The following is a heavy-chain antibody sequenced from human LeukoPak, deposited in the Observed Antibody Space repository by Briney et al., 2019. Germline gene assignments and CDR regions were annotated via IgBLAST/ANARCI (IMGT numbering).Heavy chain of an antibody. CDR2: INHSGST. Sequence: SETLSLTCAVYGGSFSGYYWSWIRQPPGKGLEWIGEINHSGSTNYNPSLKSRVTISVDTSKNQLSLKLSSVTAADTAVYYCARLMVRGVKGYDYWGQGTMVTVSS. V-gene: IGHV4-34*01. D-gene: IGHD3-10*01. CDR1: GGSFSGYY. CDR3: ARLMVRGVKGYDY. J-gene: IGHJ4*02.